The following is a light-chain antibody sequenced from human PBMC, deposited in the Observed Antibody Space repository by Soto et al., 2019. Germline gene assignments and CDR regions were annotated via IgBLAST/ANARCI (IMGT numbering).Light chain of an antibody. CDR2: VAS. V-gene: IGKV1-9*01. Sequence: DIQLTQSPSFLSASVGDRVTIRCRASQGISTYLAWYQQKPGNAPKLLIHVASILQRGVPSRFSGSGSGTEFTLTISSLQPEDFATYYCQQHNSYPRTFGQWTQLEIK. J-gene: IGKJ2*01. CDR1: QGISTY. CDR3: QQHNSYPRT.